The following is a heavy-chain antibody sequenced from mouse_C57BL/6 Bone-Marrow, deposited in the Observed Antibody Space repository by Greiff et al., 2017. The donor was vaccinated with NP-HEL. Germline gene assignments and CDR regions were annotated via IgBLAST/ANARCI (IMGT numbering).Heavy chain of an antibody. Sequence: DVKLVESGGGLVQPGGSLKLSCAASGFTFSDYGMAWVRQAPRKGPEWVAFISNLAYSIYSADTVTGRFTISRENAKNTLYLEMSSLRSEDTAMYYCARPSYYYWYFDVWGTGTTVTVSS. CDR3: ARPSYYYWYFDV. D-gene: IGHD1-1*01. J-gene: IGHJ1*03. CDR2: ISNLAYSI. V-gene: IGHV5-15*01. CDR1: GFTFSDYG.